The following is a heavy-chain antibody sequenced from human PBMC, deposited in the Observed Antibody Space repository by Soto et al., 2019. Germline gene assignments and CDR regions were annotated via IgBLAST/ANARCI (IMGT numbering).Heavy chain of an antibody. Sequence: EVQLLESGGGLVQPGGSLTLSCAASKFLFSSYAMTWVRQAPGKGLEWVSLISGSGGSANYVDSVKGRFTISRDNSNNTLYLQMNSLRGEDTAVYYCAKGRPPFDLWGRGTLVTVSS. CDR2: ISGSGGSA. J-gene: IGHJ2*01. V-gene: IGHV3-23*01. CDR3: AKGRPPFDL. CDR1: KFLFSSYA.